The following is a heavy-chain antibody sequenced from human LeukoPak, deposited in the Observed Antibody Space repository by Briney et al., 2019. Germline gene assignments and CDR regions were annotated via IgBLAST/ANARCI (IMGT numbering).Heavy chain of an antibody. V-gene: IGHV4-4*03. CDR1: GGSISSNNW. CDR2: IYHSGST. J-gene: IGHJ4*02. Sequence: PPGTLSLTCGVSGGSISSNNWWSWVRPPPGKGLEWIGEIYHSGSTYYNPSLKSRVTISVDTSKNQFSLKLSSVTAADTAVYYCARTPDYYGSGSSTFDYWGQGTLVTVSS. CDR3: ARTPDYYGSGSSTFDY. D-gene: IGHD3-10*01.